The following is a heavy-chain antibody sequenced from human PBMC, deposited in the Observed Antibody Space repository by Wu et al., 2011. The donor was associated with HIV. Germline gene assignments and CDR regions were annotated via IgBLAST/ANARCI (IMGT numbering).Heavy chain of an antibody. Sequence: QVQLVQSGAEVREPGSSVKVSCQASGGTLRKYAFSWVRQAPGQGLEWVGGIVPVLGGSDYAQKFRGRFTITADESRTTVHMEMRSLRSDDTAVYYCATDPTIVGEGWGQGTRVTVSS. J-gene: IGHJ1*01. D-gene: IGHD2/OR15-2a*01. CDR2: IVPVLGGS. CDR3: ATDPTIVGEG. CDR1: GGTLRKYA. V-gene: IGHV1-69*11.